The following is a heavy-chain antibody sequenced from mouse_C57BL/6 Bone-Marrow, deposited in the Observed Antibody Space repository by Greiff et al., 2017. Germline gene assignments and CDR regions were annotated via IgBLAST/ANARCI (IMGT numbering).Heavy chain of an antibody. J-gene: IGHJ4*01. CDR1: GYTFTDYY. V-gene: IGHV1-26*01. CDR2: INPNNGGT. CDR3: ARSRRTGTVVAPYAMDY. D-gene: IGHD1-1*01. Sequence: EVQLQQSGPELVKPGASVKISCKASGYTFTDYYMNWVKQSHGKSLEWIGDINPNNGGTSYNQKFKGKATLTVDKSSSTAYMELRSLTSEDSAVYYCARSRRTGTVVAPYAMDYWGQGTSVTVSS.